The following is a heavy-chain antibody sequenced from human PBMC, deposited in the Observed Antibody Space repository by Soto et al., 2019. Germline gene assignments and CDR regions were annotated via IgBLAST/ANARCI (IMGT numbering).Heavy chain of an antibody. CDR3: AQIDFGRGS. CDR2: IYTDGRV. V-gene: IGHV3-53*04. J-gene: IGHJ4*02. CDR1: GLSVTTNL. D-gene: IGHD4-17*01. Sequence: EVHLVESGGGLVQPGGSLRLSCAVSGLSVTTNLMTWVRQAPGKGLEWVSVIYTDGRVFYADSVKGRFTISRHNSINTVDLQMTTLRAEDTAVYFCAQIDFGRGSWGQGTLVAVSS.